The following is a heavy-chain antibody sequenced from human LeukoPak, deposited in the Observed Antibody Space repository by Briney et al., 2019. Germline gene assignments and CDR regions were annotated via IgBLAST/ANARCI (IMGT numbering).Heavy chain of an antibody. D-gene: IGHD2-15*01. CDR1: GYTFTSYD. Sequence: ASVKVSCKASGYTFTSYDINWVRQAPGQGLEWMGWMNPNSGNSGYAQKFQGRVTMTRDTSISTAYMELSSLRSEDTAVYFCARDRYCTSGSCYYNPVDYWGQGTLVTVSS. V-gene: IGHV1-8*01. CDR2: MNPNSGNS. J-gene: IGHJ4*02. CDR3: ARDRYCTSGSCYYNPVDY.